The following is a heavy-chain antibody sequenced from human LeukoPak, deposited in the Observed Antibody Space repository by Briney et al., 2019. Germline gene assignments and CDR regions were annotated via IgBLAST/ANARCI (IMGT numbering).Heavy chain of an antibody. V-gene: IGHV1-24*01. Sequence: RASVKVSCKVSGYTLTELSMHWVRHAPGKGLEWMGGFDPEDGETNYAQKFQGRVTMTEDTSTDTAYMELSSLRSEDTAVYYCATRSRILYSSGWTYDYWGQGTLVTVSS. D-gene: IGHD6-19*01. J-gene: IGHJ4*02. CDR3: ATRSRILYSSGWTYDY. CDR1: GYTLTELS. CDR2: FDPEDGET.